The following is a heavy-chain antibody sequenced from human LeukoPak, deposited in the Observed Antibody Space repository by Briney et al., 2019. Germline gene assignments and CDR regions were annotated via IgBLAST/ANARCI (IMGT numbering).Heavy chain of an antibody. V-gene: IGHV1-18*01. CDR1: GYTFTSYG. J-gene: IGHJ4*02. CDR2: ISAYNGNT. D-gene: IGHD1-26*01. CDR3: ARDPVGRWSPDLDY. Sequence: GASVKVSCKASGYTFTSYGISWVRQAPGQGLEWMGWISAYNGNTNYAQKLQGRVTMTTDTSTSIAYMELRSLRSDDTAVYYCARDPVGRWSPDLDYWGQGTLVTVSS.